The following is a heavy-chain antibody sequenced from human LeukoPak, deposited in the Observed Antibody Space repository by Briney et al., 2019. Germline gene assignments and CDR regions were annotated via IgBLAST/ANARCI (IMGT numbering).Heavy chain of an antibody. V-gene: IGHV3-30-3*01. CDR1: GFTFSSYA. J-gene: IGHJ3*01. D-gene: IGHD4-17*01. CDR3: ARGDFDDYGDYVDAFEF. Sequence: PGGSLRLSCAASGFTFSSYAMHWVRQAPGKGLEWVAVISYDGSNKYYADSVKGRFTISRDNSKNTLYLQMNSLRADDTAVYYCARGDFDDYGDYVDAFEFWGQGTMVTVSA. CDR2: ISYDGSNK.